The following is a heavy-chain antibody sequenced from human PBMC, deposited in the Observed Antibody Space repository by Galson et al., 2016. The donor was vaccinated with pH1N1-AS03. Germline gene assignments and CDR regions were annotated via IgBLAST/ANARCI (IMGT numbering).Heavy chain of an antibody. J-gene: IGHJ3*01. CDR2: IHFSGST. CDR1: GDPMSGHY. D-gene: IGHD2/OR15-2a*01. CDR3: VRQGNKYHRNAFDL. Sequence: ETLSLTCTVSGDPMSGHYWNWIRQLPGKGLEWMGYIHFSGSTIYNPSLRGRVTMSIDRSKTQSPLKLTSATTADTALYFCVRQGNKYHRNAFDLWGEGTMVTVSS. V-gene: IGHV4-59*11.